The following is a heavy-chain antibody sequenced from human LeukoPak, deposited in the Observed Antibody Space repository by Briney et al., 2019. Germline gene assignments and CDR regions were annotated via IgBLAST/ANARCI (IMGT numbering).Heavy chain of an antibody. CDR2: IIPILGIA. J-gene: IGHJ5*02. V-gene: IGHV1-69*04. D-gene: IGHD4-17*01. CDR3: ARATVTRWFDP. CDR1: GGTFSSYA. Sequence: GASVKVSCKASGGTFSSYAISWVRQAPGQGLEWMGRIIPILGIANYAQKFQGRVTITADKSTSTAYMELSSLRSEDTAVYYCARATVTRWFDPWGQGTLVTVSS.